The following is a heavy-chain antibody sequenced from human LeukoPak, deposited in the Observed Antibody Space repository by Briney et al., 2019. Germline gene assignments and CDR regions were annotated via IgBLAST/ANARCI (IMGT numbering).Heavy chain of an antibody. CDR3: AKDIQLST. CDR2: ISSSGNNA. J-gene: IGHJ3*01. D-gene: IGHD5-24*01. Sequence: GGSLRLSCAVSGFTFRGAAMTWVRQAPGKGLEWVSIISSSGNNAYYADSVKGRFTISRDNSKNTLSLQMNSLRAEDTAIYYCAKDIQLSTWGLGTRVTVYS. CDR1: GFTFRGAA. V-gene: IGHV3-23*01.